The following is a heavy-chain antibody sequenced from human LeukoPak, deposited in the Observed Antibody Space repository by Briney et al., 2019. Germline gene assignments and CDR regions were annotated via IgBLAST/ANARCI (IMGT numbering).Heavy chain of an antibody. CDR3: AQDRAWAQYYY. CDR2: IGGSGGFIT. V-gene: IGHV3-23*01. CDR1: GFTFSAHG. Sequence: GGSLRLSCAASGFTFSAHGMNWVRQSPGRGLEWVSGIGGSGGFITYYADSVKGRFTVSRDNSKDTMYLQMNGLRAEDTAIYYRAQDRAWAQYYYWGQGTLVTVSS. J-gene: IGHJ4*02. D-gene: IGHD3-10*01.